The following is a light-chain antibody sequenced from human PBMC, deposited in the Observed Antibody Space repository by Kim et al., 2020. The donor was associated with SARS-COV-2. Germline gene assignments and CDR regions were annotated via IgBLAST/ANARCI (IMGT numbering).Light chain of an antibody. V-gene: IGLV3-19*01. CDR3: NSRDSNDNVL. CDR1: SLRSYY. CDR2: GKN. J-gene: IGLJ2*01. Sequence: SSELTQDPAVSVALGQTVRITCQGDSLRSYYATWYQQKPGQAPIVVIYGKNNRPSGIPDRFSGSSSGNTASLTITGTQAGDDADYYCNSRDSNDNVLFGG.